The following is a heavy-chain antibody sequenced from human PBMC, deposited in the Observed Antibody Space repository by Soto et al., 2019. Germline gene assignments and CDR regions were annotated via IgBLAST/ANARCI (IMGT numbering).Heavy chain of an antibody. CDR2: MSLDGSKA. CDR1: GFTLSSYA. Sequence: QVQLVESGGGVVQPGRSLSLSCAASGFTLSSYAVHWVRQAPGKGLEWVAVMSLDGSKASHADSVKGRFTISRDNSKNTVSLQMNSLRVEVSAVYYCARGPPGVVPGAIGSGGMDVWGQGTTVTVSS. J-gene: IGHJ6*02. V-gene: IGHV3-30*04. D-gene: IGHD2-2*01. CDR3: ARGPPGVVPGAIGSGGMDV.